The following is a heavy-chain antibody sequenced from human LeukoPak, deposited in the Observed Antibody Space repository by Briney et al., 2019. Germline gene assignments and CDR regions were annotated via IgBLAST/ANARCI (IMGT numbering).Heavy chain of an antibody. CDR3: MGVNYDSNSAGFDS. D-gene: IGHD4-23*01. CDR2: IYYSGST. V-gene: IGHV4-39*01. CDR1: GGSISRDSYY. J-gene: IGHJ4*02. Sequence: PSETLPLTCTVSGGSISRDSYYWGWIRQTPGKGLEWIGSIYYSGSTFYNPSLKGRVTISVDTSKYQFSLRLSSVTAADTAVYYCMGVNYDSNSAGFDSWGQGTLVTVSS.